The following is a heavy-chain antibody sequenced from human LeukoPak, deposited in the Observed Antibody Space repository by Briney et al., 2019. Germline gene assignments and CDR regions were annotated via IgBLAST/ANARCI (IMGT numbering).Heavy chain of an antibody. CDR2: ISYDGSNK. D-gene: IGHD4-17*01. CDR3: ARDLTVTTGCYFDY. Sequence: GGSLRLSCAASGFTFSSYAMHWVRQAPGKGLEWVAVISYDGSNKYYADSVKGRFTISRDNSKNTLYLQMNSLRAEDTAVYYCARDLTVTTGCYFDYWGQGTLATVSS. V-gene: IGHV3-30-3*01. CDR1: GFTFSSYA. J-gene: IGHJ4*02.